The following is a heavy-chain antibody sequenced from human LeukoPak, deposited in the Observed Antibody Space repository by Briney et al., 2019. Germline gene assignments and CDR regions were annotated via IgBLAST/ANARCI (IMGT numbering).Heavy chain of an antibody. J-gene: IGHJ4*02. Sequence: SETLSLTCAVYGGSFSGYYWSWIRQPPGKGLEWIGEINHSGSTNYNPSLKSRVTISVDTSKNQFSLKLSSVTAADTAVYYRASLVGATTLDYWGQGTLVAVSS. CDR2: INHSGST. CDR3: ASLVGATTLDY. D-gene: IGHD1-26*01. V-gene: IGHV4-34*01. CDR1: GGSFSGYY.